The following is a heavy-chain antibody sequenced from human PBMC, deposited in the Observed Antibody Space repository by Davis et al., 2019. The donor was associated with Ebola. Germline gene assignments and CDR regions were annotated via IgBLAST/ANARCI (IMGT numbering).Heavy chain of an antibody. Sequence: SVKVSCKASRGTFSSYAISWVRQAPGQGLEWMGGIIPIFGTANYAQKLQGRVTMTTDTSTSTAYMELRSLRSDDTAVYYCARDIKPLNWFDPWGQGTLVTVSS. CDR3: ARDIKPLNWFDP. CDR1: RGTFSSYA. V-gene: IGHV1-69*05. CDR2: IIPIFGTA. J-gene: IGHJ5*02.